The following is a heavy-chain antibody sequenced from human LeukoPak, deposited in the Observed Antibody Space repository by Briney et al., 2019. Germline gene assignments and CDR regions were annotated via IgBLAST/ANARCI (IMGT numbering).Heavy chain of an antibody. D-gene: IGHD2-2*01. V-gene: IGHV4-34*01. J-gene: IGHJ6*02. CDR3: ARGHCSSTSCYQIHRYYYYYGMDV. CDR1: GGSFSGYY. CDR2: INHSGST. Sequence: PSETLSLTCAVYGGSFSGYYWSWIRQPPGKGLEWIGEINHSGSTNYNPSLKSRVTISVDTSKNQFTLKLSSVTAADTAVYYCARGHCSSTSCYQIHRYYYYYGMDVWGQGTTVTVSS.